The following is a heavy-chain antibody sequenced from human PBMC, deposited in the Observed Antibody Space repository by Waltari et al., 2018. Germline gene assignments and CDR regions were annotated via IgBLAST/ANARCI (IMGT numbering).Heavy chain of an antibody. J-gene: IGHJ4*02. V-gene: IGHV3-74*01. CDR1: GFSFSIYS. CDR2: MMTNGGGI. CDR3: TTVGATLHF. Sequence: EMQLVESVGGLVQPGGSLRLSCSASGFSFSIYSMHWVRQPPGKGLVWVSRMMTNGGGIVYADSVEGRFTISRDNAKNTLYMQMNNLKAEDTAVYDCTTVGATLHFWGQGTLVTVSS. D-gene: IGHD1-26*01.